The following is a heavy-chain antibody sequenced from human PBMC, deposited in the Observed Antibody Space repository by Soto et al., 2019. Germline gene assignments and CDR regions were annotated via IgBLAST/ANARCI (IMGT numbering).Heavy chain of an antibody. V-gene: IGHV1-8*01. CDR3: ARAAWGRGDDCYYGMDV. CDR1: GYTFTSYD. J-gene: IGHJ6*02. Sequence: QVQLVQSGAEVKKPGASVKVSCKASGYTFTSYDINWVRQATGQGLEWIGWMNPTSGNTGYAQKFQGGVTMTTNTSINTANMELRSLRSEDTAVYYCARAAWGRGDDCYYGMDVWGQGTMVTVSS. CDR2: MNPTSGNT. D-gene: IGHD3-10*01.